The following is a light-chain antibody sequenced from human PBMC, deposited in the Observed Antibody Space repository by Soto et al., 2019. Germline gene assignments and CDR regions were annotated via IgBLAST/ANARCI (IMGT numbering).Light chain of an antibody. CDR2: DVS. Sequence: QSALTQPASVSGSPGQSITFSCTGTSSDVGGYNYVSWYQHHPGKAPKLMIYDVSIRPSGVSNRFSGSKSGNTASLTISGLQAEDEADYYRSSYTSSSTLVFGGGTQLTVL. V-gene: IGLV2-14*03. CDR3: SSYTSSSTLV. J-gene: IGLJ2*01. CDR1: SSDVGGYNY.